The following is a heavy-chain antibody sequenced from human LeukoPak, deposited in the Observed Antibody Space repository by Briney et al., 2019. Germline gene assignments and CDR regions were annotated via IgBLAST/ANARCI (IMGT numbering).Heavy chain of an antibody. J-gene: IGHJ4*02. CDR2: IFHYGGP. V-gene: IGHV4-4*02. CDR3: ARGSTVVTPDSNYFDY. CDR1: GGSISTSNW. Sequence: SETLSLTCAVSGGSISTSNWWSWVRQPPGKGLEWIGEIFHYGGPNYNPSLESRVTISVDKSKNEYSLNLSSVTAEDTAVYYCARGSTVVTPDSNYFDYWGQGTLVTVSS. D-gene: IGHD4-23*01.